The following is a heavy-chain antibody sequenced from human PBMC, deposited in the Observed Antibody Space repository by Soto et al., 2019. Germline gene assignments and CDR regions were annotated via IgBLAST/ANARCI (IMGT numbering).Heavy chain of an antibody. CDR3: TRDLGYGDYYYYYMDV. J-gene: IGHJ6*03. V-gene: IGHV3-49*03. D-gene: IGHD4-17*01. CDR1: GFTFGDYA. Sequence: GGSLRLSCTASGFTFGDYAMSWFRQAPGKGLEWVGFIRSKAYGGTTEYAASVKGRFTVSRDDSKSIAYLQMNSLKTEDTAVYYCTRDLGYGDYYYYYMDVWGKGTTVTVSS. CDR2: IRSKAYGGTT.